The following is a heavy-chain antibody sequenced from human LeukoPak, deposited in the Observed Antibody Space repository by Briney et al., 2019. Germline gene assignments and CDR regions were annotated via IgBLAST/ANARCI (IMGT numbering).Heavy chain of an antibody. J-gene: IGHJ4*02. CDR2: IYYSGST. CDR3: ARGSLWFGER. CDR1: GGSISSYY. D-gene: IGHD3-10*01. V-gene: IGHV4-59*01. Sequence: SETLSLTCTVSGGSISSYYWSWIRQPPGKGLEWIGYIYYSGSTNYNPSLKSRVTISVDTSKNQFPLKLSSVTAADTAVYYCARGSLWFGERWGQGTLVTVSS.